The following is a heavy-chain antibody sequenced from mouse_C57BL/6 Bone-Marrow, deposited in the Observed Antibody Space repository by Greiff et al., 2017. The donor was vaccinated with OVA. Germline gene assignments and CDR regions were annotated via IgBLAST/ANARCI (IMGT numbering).Heavy chain of an antibody. J-gene: IGHJ1*03. V-gene: IGHV1-50*01. CDR3: ARGNYDYDGYWYFDV. CDR1: GYTFTSYW. Sequence: VQLQQPGAELVKPGASVKLSCKASGYTFTSYWMQWVKQRPGQGLEWIGEIDPSDSYTNYNQKFKGKATLTVDTSSSTAYMQLSSLTSEDSAVYYCARGNYDYDGYWYFDVWGTGTTVTVSS. D-gene: IGHD2-4*01. CDR2: IDPSDSYT.